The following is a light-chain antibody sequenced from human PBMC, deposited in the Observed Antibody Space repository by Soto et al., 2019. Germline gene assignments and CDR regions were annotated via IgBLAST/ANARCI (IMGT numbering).Light chain of an antibody. CDR3: SSYKSSITLPYV. CDR1: SSAVGGYNL. CDR2: DVN. Sequence: QSALTQPASVSGSPGQSITISCTGTSSAVGGYNLVSWYQQYPDKAPKLMIFDVNTRPSGVSNRFAGSKSGNTASLTISGLQAEDEADYYCSSYKSSITLPYVFGTGTKVTVL. V-gene: IGLV2-14*01. J-gene: IGLJ1*01.